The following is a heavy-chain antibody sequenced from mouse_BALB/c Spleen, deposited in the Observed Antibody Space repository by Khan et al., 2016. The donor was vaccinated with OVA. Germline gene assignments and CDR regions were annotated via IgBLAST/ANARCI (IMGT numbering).Heavy chain of an antibody. Sequence: QVQLQQSGPGLVAPSQSLSITCTISGFSLTNYGVHWVRLPPGKGLEWLVVIWSDGSTTYNSALKSRLSISKDNSKSQVFLKMNSLQTDDTAIYYCARQPYYHYYVMDYWGQGTSVTVSS. CDR1: GFSLTNYG. D-gene: IGHD2-10*01. CDR3: ARQPYYHYYVMDY. J-gene: IGHJ4*01. V-gene: IGHV2-6-1*01. CDR2: IWSDGST.